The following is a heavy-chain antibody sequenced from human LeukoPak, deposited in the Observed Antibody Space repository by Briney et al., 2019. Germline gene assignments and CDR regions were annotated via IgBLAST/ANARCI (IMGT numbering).Heavy chain of an antibody. J-gene: IGHJ4*02. CDR2: IYSGGST. V-gene: IGHV3-66*02. CDR3: AREANFWRGNYFDY. CDR1: GFTVSNNY. D-gene: IGHD3-3*01. Sequence: PGGSLRLSCAASGFTVSNNYMSWVRQAPGKGLEWVSVIYSGGSTYCADSVKSRLTIPRDNSKNTLYLQMNSLRAEDTAVYYCAREANFWRGNYFDYWGQGTLVTVSS.